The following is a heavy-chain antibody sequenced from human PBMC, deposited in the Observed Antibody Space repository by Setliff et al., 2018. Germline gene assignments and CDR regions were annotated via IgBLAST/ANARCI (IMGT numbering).Heavy chain of an antibody. V-gene: IGHV3-7*03. Sequence: PGGSLRLSCAASGFTFSSYWMSWVRQAPGKGLEWVANIKQDGSEKYYVDSVKGRLTISRDNAKNSLYLQVNSLRAEDMTVYYCVRGRDGYNRGGLDFDYWGQGTLVTVSS. D-gene: IGHD3-10*01. CDR3: VRGRDGYNRGGLDFDY. CDR2: IKQDGSEK. J-gene: IGHJ4*02. CDR1: GFTFSSYW.